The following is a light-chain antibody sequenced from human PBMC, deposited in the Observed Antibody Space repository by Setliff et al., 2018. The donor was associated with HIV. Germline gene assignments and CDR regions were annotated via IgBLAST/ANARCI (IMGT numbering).Light chain of an antibody. CDR2: AVS. J-gene: IGLJ3*02. Sequence: QSALTQPASVSGSPGQSITISCSGTSSDVGGYRYVSWYQQFPGKAPKLIIYAVSNRPSGVSNRFPGSKSGNTASLTISGLQAEDEADYYCSSFTSSNTLVFGGGTK. V-gene: IGLV2-14*01. CDR3: SSFTSSNTLV. CDR1: SSDVGGYRY.